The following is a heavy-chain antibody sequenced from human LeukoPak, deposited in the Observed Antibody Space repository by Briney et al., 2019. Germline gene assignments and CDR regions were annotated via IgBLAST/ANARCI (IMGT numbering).Heavy chain of an antibody. CDR1: GGSISSYY. J-gene: IGHJ5*02. V-gene: IGHV4-4*07. CDR2: IYTSGST. CDR3: ARDAIAAAGTGYNWFDP. Sequence: PSETLSLTCTVSGGSISSYYWSWIRQPAGKGLEWIGRIYTSGSTNYNPSLKSRVTMSVDTSKNQFSLKLSSVTAADTAVYYCARDAIAAAGTGYNWFDPWGQGTLVTVSS. D-gene: IGHD6-13*01.